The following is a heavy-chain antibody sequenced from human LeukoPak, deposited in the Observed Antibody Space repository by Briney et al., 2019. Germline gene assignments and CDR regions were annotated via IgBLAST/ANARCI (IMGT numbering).Heavy chain of an antibody. V-gene: IGHV3-21*03. Sequence: GGSLRLSCAASGFTFSSYSMNWVRQAPGKGLEWVSSISSSSSYIYYADSVKGRFTISRDNAKNSLYLQMNSLRAEDTAVYYCARERFTMIVVADAFDIWGQGTMVTVSS. CDR1: GFTFSSYS. D-gene: IGHD3-22*01. CDR3: ARERFTMIVVADAFDI. J-gene: IGHJ3*02. CDR2: ISSSSSYI.